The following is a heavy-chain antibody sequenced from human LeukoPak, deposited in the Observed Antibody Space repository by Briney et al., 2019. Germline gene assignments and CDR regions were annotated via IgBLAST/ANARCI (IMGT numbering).Heavy chain of an antibody. J-gene: IGHJ4*02. CDR3: ALSINYGGLGENFDY. D-gene: IGHD4-17*01. CDR1: GYXFTAYY. Sequence: GASVKVSCKASGYXFTAYYMNWVRQAPGQGHEWLGWINPNSGGTNYGQKFQGRLTMTRDTSISTAYMELSRLRSDDTAVYYCALSINYGGLGENFDYWGQGTLVTVSS. V-gene: IGHV1-2*02. CDR2: INPNSGGT.